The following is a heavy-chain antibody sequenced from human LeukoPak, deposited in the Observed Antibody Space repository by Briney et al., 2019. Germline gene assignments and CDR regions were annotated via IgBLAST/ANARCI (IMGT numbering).Heavy chain of an antibody. J-gene: IGHJ4*02. V-gene: IGHV1-46*01. CDR1: GYTFTSYY. CDR2: INPSGGST. CDR3: ASGGLRLGELSPRLDY. Sequence: ASVKVSCKASGYTFTSYYMHWVRQAPGQGLEWMGIINPSGGSTSYAQKFQGRVTMTRDTSTSTVYMELSSLRSEDTAVYYCASGGLRLGELSPRLDYWGQGTLVTVSS. D-gene: IGHD3-16*02.